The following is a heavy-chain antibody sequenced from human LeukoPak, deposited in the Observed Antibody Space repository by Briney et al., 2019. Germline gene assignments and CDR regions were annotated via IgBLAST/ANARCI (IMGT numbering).Heavy chain of an antibody. D-gene: IGHD2-2*01. Sequence: GGSLRLSCAASGFTFSNYAMHWVRQAPGKGLEWVAVISYDGNNQYYADSVKGRFTISRDNSKNTLYLQMNSLRAEDTAVYYCAKEGVVVPAAVNYFDYWGQGTLVTVSS. CDR3: AKEGVVVPAAVNYFDY. J-gene: IGHJ4*02. CDR2: ISYDGNNQ. V-gene: IGHV3-30-3*01. CDR1: GFTFSNYA.